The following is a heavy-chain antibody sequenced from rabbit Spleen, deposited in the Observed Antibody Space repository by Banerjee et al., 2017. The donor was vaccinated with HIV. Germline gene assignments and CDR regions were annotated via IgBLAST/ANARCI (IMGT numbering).Heavy chain of an antibody. CDR1: GFSFSSNYY. V-gene: IGHV1S43*01. CDR3: ARDVAGAGSSVYFSL. CDR2: IDPLFGST. J-gene: IGHJ4*01. D-gene: IGHD8-1*01. Sequence: QEQLEESGGGLVKPGASLTLTCTASGFSFSSNYYMCWVRQAPGKGLEWIGYIDPLFGSTYYASWVNGRFSISRENTQNTVSLQLNSLTAADTATYFCARDVAGAGSSVYFSLWGPGTLVTVS.